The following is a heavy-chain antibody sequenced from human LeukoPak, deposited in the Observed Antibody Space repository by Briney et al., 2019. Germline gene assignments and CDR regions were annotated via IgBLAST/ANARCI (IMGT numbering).Heavy chain of an antibody. CDR3: ARGKRTAYAFDI. J-gene: IGHJ3*02. Sequence: SETLSLTCTVSGGSIRSSSYYWGWIRQPPGKGLEWIGSIYYSGSTYYNPSLKSRVTISVDTSKNQSSLKLSSVTAADTTVYYCARGKRTAYAFDIWGQGTMVTVSS. V-gene: IGHV4-39*01. D-gene: IGHD2-21*01. CDR1: GGSIRSSSYY. CDR2: IYYSGST.